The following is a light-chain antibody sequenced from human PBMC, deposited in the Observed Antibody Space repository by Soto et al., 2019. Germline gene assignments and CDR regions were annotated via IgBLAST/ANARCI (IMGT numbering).Light chain of an antibody. CDR1: QNISTY. CDR2: ASP. V-gene: IGKV1-39*01. Sequence: DIQMTQSPSSLSASVGDGVTITCRASQNISTYLHWYQQKPGKAPKFLIYASPNLQGGVPSRFSGSGSGTHFTLTISNLQPEDFATYYCQQSYNTLYTFGQGTKLEIK. CDR3: QQSYNTLYT. J-gene: IGKJ2*01.